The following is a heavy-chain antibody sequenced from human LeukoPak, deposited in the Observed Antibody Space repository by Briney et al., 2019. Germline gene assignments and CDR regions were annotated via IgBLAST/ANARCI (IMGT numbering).Heavy chain of an antibody. CDR3: AVGRPRNTTRLDDGYDF. CDR2: ISTSGRT. V-gene: IGHV4-4*07. CDR1: GGSITTYY. Sequence: SETLSLTCTVSGGSITTYYWTWIRQPAGKGVEWIGRISTSGRTNYNPSLKSRLTMSADTSKNQFSLILNSVTAADTAVYYCAVGRPRNTTRLDDGYDFWGQGTMVTVSS. J-gene: IGHJ3*01. D-gene: IGHD1-1*01.